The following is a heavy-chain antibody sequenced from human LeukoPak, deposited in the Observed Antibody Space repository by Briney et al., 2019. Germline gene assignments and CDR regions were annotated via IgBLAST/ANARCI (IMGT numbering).Heavy chain of an antibody. CDR1: GGSIGSSSYY. CDR3: ARVYSYGSYYFDY. V-gene: IGHV4-39*07. Sequence: SETLSLTCTVSGGSIGSSSYYWGWIRQPPGKGLEWIGSIYYSGSTYYNPSLKSRVTISVDTSKNQFSLKLSSVTAADTAVYYCARVYSYGSYYFDYWGQGTLVTVSS. CDR2: IYYSGST. J-gene: IGHJ4*02. D-gene: IGHD5-18*01.